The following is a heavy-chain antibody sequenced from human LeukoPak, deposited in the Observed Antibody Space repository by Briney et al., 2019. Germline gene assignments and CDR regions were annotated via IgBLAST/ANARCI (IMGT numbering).Heavy chain of an antibody. CDR2: IYYSGST. Sequence: PSETLSLTCAVYGGSFSGYYWSWIRQPPGKGLEWIGYIYYSGSTNYNPSLKSRVTISVDTSMNQFSLKLSSVTAADTAVYYCAREKGNSYGYDYWGQGTLVTVSS. D-gene: IGHD5-18*01. J-gene: IGHJ4*02. CDR3: AREKGNSYGYDY. V-gene: IGHV4-59*01. CDR1: GGSFSGYY.